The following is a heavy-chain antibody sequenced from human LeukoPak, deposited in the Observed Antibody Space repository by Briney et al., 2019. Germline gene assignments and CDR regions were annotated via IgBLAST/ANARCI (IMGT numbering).Heavy chain of an antibody. Sequence: SETLSLTCTVSGGSISSGPYSWAWIRQPPGKGLEWIGTMHYIGSTYYNPSLESRVTISVDSSRNQFSLKLSSVTAADTAVYYCARRSTSGYYYFDYWGQGTRVTVSS. J-gene: IGHJ4*02. CDR1: GGSISSGPYS. V-gene: IGHV4-39*01. D-gene: IGHD3-22*01. CDR3: ARRSTSGYYYFDY. CDR2: MHYIGST.